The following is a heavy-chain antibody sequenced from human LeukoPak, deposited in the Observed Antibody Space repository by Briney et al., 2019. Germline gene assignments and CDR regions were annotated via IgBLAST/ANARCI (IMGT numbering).Heavy chain of an antibody. CDR3: ARDGGFGFLAAFDI. Sequence: GGSLRLSCVASGFTFSSYSMNWVRQAPGKGLEWISYISGSGSVSYYEDSVKGRFTISRDNAKNSLYLQMNSLRDEDTALYYCARDGGFGFLAAFDIWGQGTMVTVSS. CDR2: ISGSGSVS. D-gene: IGHD3-10*01. CDR1: GFTFSSYS. V-gene: IGHV3-48*02. J-gene: IGHJ3*02.